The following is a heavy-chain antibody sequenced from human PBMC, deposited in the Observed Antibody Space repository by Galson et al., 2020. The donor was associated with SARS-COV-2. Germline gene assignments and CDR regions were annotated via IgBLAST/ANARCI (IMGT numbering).Heavy chain of an antibody. V-gene: IGHV3-30*18. CDR3: AKDSIQAAMPY. Sequence: GESLKISCAASGFTFSSYGMHWVRQAPGKGLEWVAVISYDGSNKYYADSVKGRFTISRDNSKNTLYLQMNSLRAEDTAVYYCAKDSIQAAMPYWGQGTLVTVSS. D-gene: IGHD2-2*01. J-gene: IGHJ4*02. CDR2: ISYDGSNK. CDR1: GFTFSSYG.